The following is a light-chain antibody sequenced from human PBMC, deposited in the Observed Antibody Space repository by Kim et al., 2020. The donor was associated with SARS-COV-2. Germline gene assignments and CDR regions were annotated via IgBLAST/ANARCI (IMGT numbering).Light chain of an antibody. CDR3: AAWDDSLNGWV. Sequence: QSVLTQPPSASGTPGQRVTISCSGSSSNIGSNYVYWYQQFPGTAPKLLINRNNQRPSGVPDRFSGSKSGTSASLAISGLRSEDEADYYCAAWDDSLNGWVFGGGTQLTVL. J-gene: IGLJ3*02. V-gene: IGLV1-47*01. CDR2: RNN. CDR1: SSNIGSNY.